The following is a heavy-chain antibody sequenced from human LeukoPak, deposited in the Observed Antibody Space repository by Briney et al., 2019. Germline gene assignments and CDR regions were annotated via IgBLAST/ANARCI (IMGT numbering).Heavy chain of an antibody. CDR2: INPSGGSA. Sequence: ASVKVSCKASGYTFSSYYVHWVRLAPGQGLEWMAIINPSGGSAYYAQKFRGRVTMTRDTSTSTVYMELSSLRSEDTAVYYCARDPSYYDFWSGPVEITMDVWGQGTTVTVSS. V-gene: IGHV1-46*01. CDR1: GYTFSSYY. J-gene: IGHJ6*02. D-gene: IGHD3-3*01. CDR3: ARDPSYYDFWSGPVEITMDV.